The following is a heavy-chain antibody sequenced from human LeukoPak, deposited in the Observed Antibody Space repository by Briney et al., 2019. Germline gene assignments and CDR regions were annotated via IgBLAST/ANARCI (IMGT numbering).Heavy chain of an antibody. CDR1: GFTFKSYA. CDR2: IRYDGSNE. V-gene: IGHV3-30*02. D-gene: IGHD5-12*01. J-gene: IGHJ4*02. CDR3: AKTGYSGSAYGTWYFDY. Sequence: PGGSLRLSCAASGFTFKSYAMNWVRQAPGKGLEWVAFIRYDGSNEYYADSVKGRFTISRDNSKNTLYLQMNSLRTEDTAVYYCAKTGYSGSAYGTWYFDYWGQGTLVSVSS.